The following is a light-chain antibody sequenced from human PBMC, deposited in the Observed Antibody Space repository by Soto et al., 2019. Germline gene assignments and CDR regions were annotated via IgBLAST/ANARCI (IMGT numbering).Light chain of an antibody. CDR3: SSYTTSSTLL. CDR1: SSDVGGYNY. V-gene: IGLV2-14*01. Sequence: QSVLTQPASVSGSPGQSITISCTGSSSDVGGYNYVSWYQQHPGKAPKLMIYEVSNRPSGISNRFSGSKSDNTASLTISGLQAEDEADYYCSSYTTSSTLLFGGGTKLTVL. CDR2: EVS. J-gene: IGLJ2*01.